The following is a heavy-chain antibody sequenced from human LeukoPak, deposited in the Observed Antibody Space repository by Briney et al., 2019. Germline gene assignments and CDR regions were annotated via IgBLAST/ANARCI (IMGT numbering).Heavy chain of an antibody. CDR2: ISGSGGST. CDR3: AKGTRSGIYYFDY. CDR1: GFTFDDYA. Sequence: GRSLRLSCAASGFTFDDYAMHWVRQGPGKGLEWVSAISGSGGSTYYADSVKGRFTISRDNYKSTLYLQINSLRAEDTAEYYCAKGTRSGIYYFDYWGQGTLVTVSS. J-gene: IGHJ4*02. D-gene: IGHD1-26*01. V-gene: IGHV3-23*01.